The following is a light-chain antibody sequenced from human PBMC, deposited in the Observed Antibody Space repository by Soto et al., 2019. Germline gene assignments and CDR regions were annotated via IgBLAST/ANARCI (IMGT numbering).Light chain of an antibody. V-gene: IGKV1-5*03. J-gene: IGKJ1*01. CDR1: QTISSW. CDR3: QHYNSYSEA. Sequence: DSQMTQSPSTLSGSVGDRVTITCRASQTISSWLAWYQQKPGKAPKLLIYKASTLKSGVPSRFSGSGFGTEFTLTISSLQPDDFATYYCQHYNSYSEAFGQGTKVELK. CDR2: KAS.